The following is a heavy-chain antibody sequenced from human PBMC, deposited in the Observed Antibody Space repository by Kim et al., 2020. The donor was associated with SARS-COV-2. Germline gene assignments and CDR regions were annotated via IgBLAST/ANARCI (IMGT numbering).Heavy chain of an antibody. CDR2: IDHSGST. D-gene: IGHD6-13*01. CDR3: ARGRIAAAGR. CDR1: GGSFSGYY. J-gene: IGHJ1*01. V-gene: IGHV4-34*01. Sequence: SETLSLTCAVYGGSFSGYYWSWIRQPPGKGLEWIGEIDHSGSTNYNPSLKSRVTISVDTSKNQFSLKLSSVTAADTAVYYCARGRIAAAGRWGQGTLVT.